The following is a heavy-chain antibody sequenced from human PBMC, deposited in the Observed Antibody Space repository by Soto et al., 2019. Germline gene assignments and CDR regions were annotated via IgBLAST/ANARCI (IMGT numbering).Heavy chain of an antibody. Sequence: GGSLRLSCAASGFTFSSYSMNWVRQAPGKGPEWISYIGPSHNDIGYAASVKGRFTISRGNAKNSLYLQMNSLRAEDTAVYYCARGDYYDSSGPFSDAFDIWGQGTMVTVSS. J-gene: IGHJ3*02. CDR1: GFTFSSYS. CDR2: IGPSHNDI. CDR3: ARGDYYDSSGPFSDAFDI. V-gene: IGHV3-21*01. D-gene: IGHD3-22*01.